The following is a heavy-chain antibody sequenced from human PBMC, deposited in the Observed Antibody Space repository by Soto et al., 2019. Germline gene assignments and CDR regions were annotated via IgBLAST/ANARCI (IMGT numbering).Heavy chain of an antibody. Sequence: DVQLLESGGHLVQPGGSLRLSCAASGFTFSSYAMSWDRQAPGKGLEWVSSVSAGGDMTYYSDSVKGRFTISRDNSNNALFLQMNSLRIEDTALYYCARGDPGGSGSPASYYYSGLDVWVQGTTVTVS. CDR1: GFTFSSYA. CDR2: VSAGGDMT. V-gene: IGHV3-23*01. CDR3: ARGDPGGSGSPASYYYSGLDV. J-gene: IGHJ6*02. D-gene: IGHD3-10*01.